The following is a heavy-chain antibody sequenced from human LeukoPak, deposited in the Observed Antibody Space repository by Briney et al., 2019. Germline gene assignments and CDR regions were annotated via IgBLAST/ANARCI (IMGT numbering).Heavy chain of an antibody. CDR3: ARDRWGHDFWSGTILDY. J-gene: IGHJ4*02. D-gene: IGHD3-3*01. CDR1: GYSFTSYG. Sequence: GASVKVSCKAAGYSFTSYGISWVRQAPGQGLEWMGWISAYNDNTNFAENFQDRVTMTTDTFTNTAYMELRSLRSDDTAVYYCARDRWGHDFWSGTILDYWGQGTLATVSS. CDR2: ISAYNDNT. V-gene: IGHV1-18*01.